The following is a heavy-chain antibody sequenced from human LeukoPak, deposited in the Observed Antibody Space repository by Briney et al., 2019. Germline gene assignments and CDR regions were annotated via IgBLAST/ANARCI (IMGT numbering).Heavy chain of an antibody. V-gene: IGHV3-23*01. D-gene: IGHD2-21*02. CDR2: ISGSGGST. CDR3: AKGTVVVVTYYYYGMDV. Sequence: GGSLRLSCAAFGFTFSTYAMSWVRQAPGKGLEWVSAISGSGGSTYYADSVKGRFTISRDNSKNTLYLQMNSLRAEDTAVYYCAKGTVVVVTYYYYGMDVWGQGTTVTVSS. CDR1: GFTFSTYA. J-gene: IGHJ6*02.